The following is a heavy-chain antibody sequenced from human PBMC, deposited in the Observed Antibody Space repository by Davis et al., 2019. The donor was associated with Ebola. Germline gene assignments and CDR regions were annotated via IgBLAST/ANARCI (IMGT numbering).Heavy chain of an antibody. D-gene: IGHD2-15*01. Sequence: GGSLRLSCAASAFTFSSYWMSWVRQAPGKGLEWVANIKQDGSEKYYVDSVKGRFTISRDNAKNSLYLQMNSLRAEDTAVYYCARTAGAAWGQGTTVTVSS. CDR1: AFTFSSYW. J-gene: IGHJ6*02. CDR2: IKQDGSEK. CDR3: ARTAGAA. V-gene: IGHV3-7*03.